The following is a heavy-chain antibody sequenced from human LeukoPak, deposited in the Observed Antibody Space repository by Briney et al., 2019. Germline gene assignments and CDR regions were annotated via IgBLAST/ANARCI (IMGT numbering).Heavy chain of an antibody. CDR3: ATANVLGGWYVVSSFDY. CDR1: GYTLTELS. Sequence: ASVKVYCKVSGYTLTELSMHWVRQAPGKGLEWMGGFDPEDGETIYAQKFQGRVTMTEDTSTDTAYMELSSLRSEDTAVYYCATANVLGGWYVVSSFDYWGQGTLVTVSS. D-gene: IGHD6-19*01. V-gene: IGHV1-24*01. J-gene: IGHJ4*02. CDR2: FDPEDGET.